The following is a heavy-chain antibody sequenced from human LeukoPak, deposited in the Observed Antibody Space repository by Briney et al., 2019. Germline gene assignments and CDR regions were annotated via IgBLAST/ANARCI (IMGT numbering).Heavy chain of an antibody. CDR3: AREGLAAAGRRDHYYYGMDV. D-gene: IGHD6-13*01. J-gene: IGHJ6*02. Sequence: GGSLRLSCAASGFTFSSYAMSWVRQAPGKGLEWVSVIYSGGSTYYADSVKGRFTISRDNSKNTLYLQMNSLRAEDTAVYYCAREGLAAAGRRDHYYYGMDVWGQGTTVTVSS. CDR2: IYSGGST. CDR1: GFTFSSYA. V-gene: IGHV3-66*01.